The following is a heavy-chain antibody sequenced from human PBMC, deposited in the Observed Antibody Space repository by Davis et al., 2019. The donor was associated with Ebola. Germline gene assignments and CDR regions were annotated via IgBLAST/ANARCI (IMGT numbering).Heavy chain of an antibody. Sequence: GESLKISCAASGFTFNSYWMSWVRQAPGKGLEWMANIDQDGSEKNYVDSVKGRFTISRDNAKKSLYLQMNSLRAEDTAVYYCAKGGIQLWMYYFDYWGQGTLVTVSS. D-gene: IGHD5-18*01. CDR2: IDQDGSEK. V-gene: IGHV3-7*01. CDR1: GFTFNSYW. J-gene: IGHJ4*02. CDR3: AKGGIQLWMYYFDY.